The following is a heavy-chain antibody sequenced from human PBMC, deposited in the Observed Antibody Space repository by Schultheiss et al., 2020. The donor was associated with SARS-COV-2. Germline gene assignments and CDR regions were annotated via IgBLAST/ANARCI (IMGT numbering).Heavy chain of an antibody. V-gene: IGHV3-21*01. Sequence: GSLRLSCAASGFTFSSYSMNWVRQAPGKGLEWVSSISSSSSYIYYADSVKGRFTISRDNAKNSLYLQMNSLRAEDTAVYYCARLTWIQQALDYWGQGTLVTVSS. D-gene: IGHD5-18*01. CDR2: ISSSSSYI. CDR3: ARLTWIQQALDY. J-gene: IGHJ4*02. CDR1: GFTFSSYS.